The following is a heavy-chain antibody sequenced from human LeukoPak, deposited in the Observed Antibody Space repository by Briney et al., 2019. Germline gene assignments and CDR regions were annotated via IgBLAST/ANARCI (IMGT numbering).Heavy chain of an antibody. CDR3: AASSEAPANM. CDR1: GFTFSAYW. D-gene: IGHD2-2*01. V-gene: IGHV3-7*01. J-gene: IGHJ4*02. Sequence: PGGSLRLSCAVSGFTFSAYWMSWVRQAPGRGLEWVANIRQDGSAKFYVDSVRGRFTISRDNANNSLYLQMNSLRTEDTGVYCGAASSEAPANMWGLGTLVTVSS. CDR2: IRQDGSAK.